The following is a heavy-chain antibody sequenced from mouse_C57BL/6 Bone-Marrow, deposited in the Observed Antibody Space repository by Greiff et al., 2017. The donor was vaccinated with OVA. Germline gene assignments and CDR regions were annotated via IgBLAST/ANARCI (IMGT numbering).Heavy chain of an antibody. Sequence: QVQLQQPGAELVKPGASVKVSCKASGYTFTSYWMHWVKQRPGQGLEWIGRIHPSDSDTNYNQKFKGKATLTVDKSSSTAYMQLSSLTSEDSAVYYCAMNYGNSRFAYWGQGTLVTVSA. D-gene: IGHD2-1*01. CDR3: AMNYGNSRFAY. J-gene: IGHJ3*01. CDR1: GYTFTSYW. CDR2: IHPSDSDT. V-gene: IGHV1-74*01.